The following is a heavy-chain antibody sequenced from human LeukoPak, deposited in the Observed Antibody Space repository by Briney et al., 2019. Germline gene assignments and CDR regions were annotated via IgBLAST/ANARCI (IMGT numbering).Heavy chain of an antibody. V-gene: IGHV3-23*01. CDR3: ATGAYFDY. CDR1: GFTFSRYG. CDR2: ISDTGAST. Sequence: PGGSLRLSCAASGFTFSRYGMTWVRQAPGKGLEWVSTISDTGASTYYADSVKDRFTISRDNSKNTLYLQMSGLRAEDTAIYYCATGAYFDYWGQGTLVTVSS. J-gene: IGHJ4*02.